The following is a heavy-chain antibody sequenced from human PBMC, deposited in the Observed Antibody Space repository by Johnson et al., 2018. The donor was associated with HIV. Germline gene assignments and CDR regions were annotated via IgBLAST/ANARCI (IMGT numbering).Heavy chain of an antibody. V-gene: IGHV3-20*04. CDR1: GFTFSSYA. J-gene: IGHJ3*02. D-gene: IGHD1-20*01. CDR2: ITWNGGST. CDR3: ASADYNWVSRGAFDI. Sequence: VQLVESGGGLVQPGGSLRLSCAVSGFTFSSYAMHWVRQAPGKGLEWVSGITWNGGSTGYADSVKGRFTISRDNAKNSLYWHMNSLSAEDTAVYYCASADYNWVSRGAFDIWGQGTTVTVSS.